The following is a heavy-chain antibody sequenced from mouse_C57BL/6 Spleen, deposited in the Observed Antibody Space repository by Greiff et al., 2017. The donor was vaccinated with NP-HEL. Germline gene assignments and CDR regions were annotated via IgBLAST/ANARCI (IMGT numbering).Heavy chain of an antibody. D-gene: IGHD2-5*01. CDR1: GYTFTSYW. J-gene: IGHJ3*01. CDR3: ARAEDYSNYGGPAWFAY. V-gene: IGHV1-69*01. CDR2: IDPSDSYT. Sequence: QVQLQQPGAELVMPGASVKLSCKASGYTFTSYWMHWVKQRPGQGLEWIGEIDPSDSYTNYNQKFKGKSTLTVDKSSSTAYMQLSSLTSEDSAVYYCARAEDYSNYGGPAWFAYWGQGTLVTVSA.